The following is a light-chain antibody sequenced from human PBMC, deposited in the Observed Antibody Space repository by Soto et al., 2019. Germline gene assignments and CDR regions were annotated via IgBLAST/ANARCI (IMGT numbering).Light chain of an antibody. J-gene: IGKJ2*01. Sequence: EIVLTQSPATLSLSPGERATLSCRASQSVSSYLAWYQQKPGQAPRLLIYDASNRATGIPARFSRSGSGTDFTLTISSLEPEDFAVYDCQQRSNWPPDTFGQRTKLEIK. V-gene: IGKV3-11*01. CDR2: DAS. CDR1: QSVSSY. CDR3: QQRSNWPPDT.